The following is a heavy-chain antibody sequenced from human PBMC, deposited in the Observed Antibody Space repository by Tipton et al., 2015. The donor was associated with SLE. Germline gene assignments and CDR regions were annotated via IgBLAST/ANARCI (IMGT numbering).Heavy chain of an antibody. V-gene: IGHV4-59*12. CDR3: ARGGGGGPVAADFDY. Sequence: TLSLTCTVSYGSISGYYWSWIRQPPGRGLEWIGYIYYTGSTYYNPSLKSRVTISVDTSKNQFSLKLSSVTAADTAVYYCARGGGGGPVAADFDYWGQGTLVTVSS. CDR2: IYYTGST. J-gene: IGHJ4*02. CDR1: YGSISGYY. D-gene: IGHD6-19*01.